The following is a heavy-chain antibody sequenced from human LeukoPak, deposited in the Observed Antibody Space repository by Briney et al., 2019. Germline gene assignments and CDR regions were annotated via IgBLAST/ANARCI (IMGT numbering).Heavy chain of an antibody. V-gene: IGHV4-39*07. CDR3: ARGSFTYYYDSSGYYRTYYYYYYMDV. Sequence: SETLSLTCTVSGGSISSSSYYWGWIRQPPGKGLEWIGSIYYSGSTNYNPSLKSRVTISVDTSKNQFSLKLSSVTAADTAVYYCARGSFTYYYDSSGYYRTYYYYYYMDVWGKGTTVTISS. CDR2: IYYSGST. CDR1: GGSISSSSYY. D-gene: IGHD3-22*01. J-gene: IGHJ6*03.